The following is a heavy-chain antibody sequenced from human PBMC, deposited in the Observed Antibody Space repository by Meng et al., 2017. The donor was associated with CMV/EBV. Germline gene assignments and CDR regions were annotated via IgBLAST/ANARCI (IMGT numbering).Heavy chain of an antibody. V-gene: IGHV1-8*03. D-gene: IGHD1-14*01. Sequence: SVRVSCKASGYAFINYDINWMRQAAGQGLEWMGWMNPSSGDTGYAPNFQDRVSISRDTSTGTAFMDLSSLRSDDTAVHYCARGRIFDHWGQGTLVTVSS. CDR2: MNPSSGDT. CDR1: GYAFINYD. CDR3: ARGRIFDH. J-gene: IGHJ4*02.